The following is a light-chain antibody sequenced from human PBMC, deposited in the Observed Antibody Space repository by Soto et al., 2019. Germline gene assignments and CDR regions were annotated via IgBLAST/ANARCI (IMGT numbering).Light chain of an antibody. V-gene: IGKV3-20*01. Sequence: EIVLTQSPGTLSLSPGERATLSCRASQSVSSAYLAWYQHKPGQPPTLLIYSASSRVTGIPDRFCGSGSGTDFALTISRLEPEDFAVYYCQQYGSSSTWTFGQGTKVEIK. J-gene: IGKJ1*01. CDR3: QQYGSSSTWT. CDR2: SAS. CDR1: QSVSSAY.